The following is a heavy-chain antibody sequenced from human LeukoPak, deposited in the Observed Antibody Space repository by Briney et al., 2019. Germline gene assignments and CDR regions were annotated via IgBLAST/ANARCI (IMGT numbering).Heavy chain of an antibody. CDR1: GFTFSSYA. V-gene: IGHV3-23*01. CDR3: AKGARYGDRSYCFDY. CDR2: ISGSGGST. J-gene: IGHJ4*02. Sequence: PGGSLRLSCAASGFTFSSYAMSWVRQAPGKGLEWVSAISGSGGSTYYADPVKGRFTISRDNSKNTLYLQMNSLRAEDTAVYYCAKGARYGDRSYCFDYWGQGTLVTVYS. D-gene: IGHD4-17*01.